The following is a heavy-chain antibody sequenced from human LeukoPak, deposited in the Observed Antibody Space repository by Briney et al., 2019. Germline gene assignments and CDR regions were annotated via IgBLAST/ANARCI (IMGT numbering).Heavy chain of an antibody. CDR2: IIPIFGTA. J-gene: IGHJ4*02. D-gene: IGHD5-12*01. CDR1: GGTFSSYA. Sequence: GASVKVSCKASGGTFSSYAISWVRQAPGQGLEWMGGIIPIFGTANYAQKFQGRVTITADESTSTAYMELSSLRSEDTAVYYCARVGGTIVAPTRVSVGRANDYWGQGTLVTVSS. V-gene: IGHV1-69*13. CDR3: ARVGGTIVAPTRVSVGRANDY.